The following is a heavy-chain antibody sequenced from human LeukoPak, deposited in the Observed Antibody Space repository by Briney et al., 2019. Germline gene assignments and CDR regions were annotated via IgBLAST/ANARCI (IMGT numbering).Heavy chain of an antibody. CDR1: GFSFSNYG. CDR2: ISSYGSDE. D-gene: IGHD2/OR15-2a*01. V-gene: IGHV3-30*18. Sequence: GRSLRLSCAASGFSFSNYGMHWVRQTPGKGLEWVASISSYGSDEYYADSVKGRFTISRDNSKKTLPLQMNGLRAEDTAVYYCAKDGVSELIADYWGQGTLVTVSS. J-gene: IGHJ4*02. CDR3: AKDGVSELIADY.